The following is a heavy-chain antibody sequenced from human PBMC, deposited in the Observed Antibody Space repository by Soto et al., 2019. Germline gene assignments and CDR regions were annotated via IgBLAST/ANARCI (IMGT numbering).Heavy chain of an antibody. V-gene: IGHV1-8*01. Sequence: QVQLVQSGAEVKKPGASVKVSCKASGYTFTSYDINWVRQATGQGLEWMGWMNPNSGNTGYAQKFQGRVTMTRNTSISTAYMELSSLRSEDTAVYYCARGANWITIFGVVINDYWGQGTLVTVSS. D-gene: IGHD3-3*01. CDR1: GYTFTSYD. CDR3: ARGANWITIFGVVINDY. J-gene: IGHJ4*02. CDR2: MNPNSGNT.